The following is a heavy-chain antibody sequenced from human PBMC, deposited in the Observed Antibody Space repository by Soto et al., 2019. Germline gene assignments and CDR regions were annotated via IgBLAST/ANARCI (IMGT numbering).Heavy chain of an antibody. CDR2: ISSSSSYI. V-gene: IGHV3-21*01. D-gene: IGHD1-26*01. Sequence: EVQLVESGGGLGKPGGSLRLSCAASGFTFSSYSMNWVRQAPGTGLEWVSSISSSSSYIYYADSVKGRFTISRDNAKNSLYLQMNSLTAEDTAVYYGARDGVGATTTDYWGQGTLVTVSS. CDR3: ARDGVGATTTDY. CDR1: GFTFSSYS. J-gene: IGHJ4*02.